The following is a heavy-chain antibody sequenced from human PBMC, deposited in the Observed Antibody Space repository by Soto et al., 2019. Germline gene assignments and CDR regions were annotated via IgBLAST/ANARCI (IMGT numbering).Heavy chain of an antibody. D-gene: IGHD2-8*01. V-gene: IGHV3-33*01. CDR2: IWSDGSHK. CDR3: AREGPISGTNPFDI. CDR1: GFSFSNHG. J-gene: IGHJ3*02. Sequence: GGSLRLTCAASGFSFSNHGMHWVRQAPGKGLEWVAVIWSDGSHKYYRDSVKGRFTISRDTAENTLFLQMDSLGADDTAVYYCAREGPISGTNPFDIWGHGTLVTVSS.